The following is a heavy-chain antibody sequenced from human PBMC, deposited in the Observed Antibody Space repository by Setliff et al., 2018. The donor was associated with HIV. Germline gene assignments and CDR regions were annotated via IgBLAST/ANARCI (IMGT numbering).Heavy chain of an antibody. CDR2: TTSNGLTP. Sequence: GSLRLSCAASGFTFSDYCMSWIRQAPGKGLEWVSATTSNGLTPDYAESVRGRFTLSRDNSRKTLYLHMTSLRAEDTAVYYCARVGLVQLERRGLNYFDYWGQGTLVTVSS. CDR1: GFTFSDYC. V-gene: IGHV3-23*01. J-gene: IGHJ4*02. CDR3: ARVGLVQLERRGLNYFDY. D-gene: IGHD1-1*01.